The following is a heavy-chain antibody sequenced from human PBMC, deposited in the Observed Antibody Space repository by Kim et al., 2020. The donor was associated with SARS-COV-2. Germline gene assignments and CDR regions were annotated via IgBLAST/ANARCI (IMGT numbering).Heavy chain of an antibody. CDR3: ARDYDILTGYVRY. CDR1: GGSISSSSYY. Sequence: SETLSLTCTVSGGSISSSSYYWGWIRQPPGKGLEWIGSIYYSGSTYYNPSLKSRVTISVDTSKNQFSLKLSSVTAADTAVYYCARDYDILTGYVRYWGQGTLVTVSS. CDR2: IYYSGST. V-gene: IGHV4-39*07. J-gene: IGHJ4*02. D-gene: IGHD3-9*01.